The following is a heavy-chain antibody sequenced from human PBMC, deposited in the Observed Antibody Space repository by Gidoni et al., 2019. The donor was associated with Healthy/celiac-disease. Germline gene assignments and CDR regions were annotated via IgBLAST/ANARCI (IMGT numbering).Heavy chain of an antibody. J-gene: IGHJ4*02. D-gene: IGHD6-19*01. V-gene: IGHV2-5*01. CDR2: IYWNDDK. CDR3: ARVAEAVAGFDY. Sequence: QITLKESGPTLVKPTQTLTLTCTFSGFSPSTSGVGVGWIRQTPGKALEWLALIYWNDDKRYSPSLKSRLTITKDTSKNQVVLTKTNMDPVDTATYYCARVAEAVAGFDYWGQGTLVTVSS. CDR1: GFSPSTSGVG.